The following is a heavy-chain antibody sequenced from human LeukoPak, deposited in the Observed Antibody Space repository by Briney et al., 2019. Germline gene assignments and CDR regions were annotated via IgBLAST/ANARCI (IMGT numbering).Heavy chain of an antibody. V-gene: IGHV1-2*02. D-gene: IGHD4-17*01. CDR3: ARDPATVTTFLLYYYFDY. Sequence: GASVKVSCKASGYTFTGYYMHWVRQAPGQGLEWMGWINPNSGGTNYAQKFQGRVTMTRDTSISTAYMELSRLRSDDTAVYYCARDPATVTTFLLYYYFDYWGQGTLVTVSS. CDR1: GYTFTGYY. CDR2: INPNSGGT. J-gene: IGHJ4*02.